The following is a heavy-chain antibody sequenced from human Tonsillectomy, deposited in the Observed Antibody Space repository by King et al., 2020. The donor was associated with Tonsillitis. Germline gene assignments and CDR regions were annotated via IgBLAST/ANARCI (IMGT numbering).Heavy chain of an antibody. J-gene: IGHJ2*01. CDR3: AKDAYGEHGTGYFDL. CDR1: GFTFSTYG. CDR2: ISYDGSNK. V-gene: IGHV3-30*18. D-gene: IGHD4-17*01. Sequence: QVQLVESGGGVVQPGRSLRLSCAASGFTFSTYGMHWVRQAPGKGLEWVAVISYDGSNKYYADSVKGRFTISRDNSKNTLYLQMNSLRVEDTAVYYCAKDAYGEHGTGYFDLWGRGTLVTVSS.